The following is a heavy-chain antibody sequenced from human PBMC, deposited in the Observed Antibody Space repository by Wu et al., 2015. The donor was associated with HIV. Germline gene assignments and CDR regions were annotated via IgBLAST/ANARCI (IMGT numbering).Heavy chain of an antibody. Sequence: QVQLVQSGVEVEKPGASVKVSCKASGYNFSSYGISWVRQAPGQGLEWMGWINIHNGDTKCAEKVQGRVSMTTDTSTSAAHMELRSLGSDDTAVYYCARAPFTWNVSPSWAFDIWGQGTMVIVSS. D-gene: IGHD1-1*01. J-gene: IGHJ3*02. CDR1: GYNFSSYG. V-gene: IGHV1-18*01. CDR3: ARAPFTWNVSPSWAFDI. CDR2: INIHNGDT.